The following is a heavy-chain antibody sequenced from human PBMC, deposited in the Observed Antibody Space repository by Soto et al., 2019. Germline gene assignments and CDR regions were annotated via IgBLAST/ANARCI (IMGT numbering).Heavy chain of an antibody. CDR2: IYHSGST. D-gene: IGHD3-10*01. V-gene: IGHV4-30-2*01. CDR1: GGSISSGGYS. J-gene: IGHJ5*02. Sequence: SETLSLTCAVSGGSISSGGYSWSWIRQPPGKGLEWIGYIYHSGSTYYNPSLKSRVTISVDRSKNQFSLKLSSVTAADTAVYYCARLTMVRGPPPGRAAWFDPWGQGTLVTVS. CDR3: ARLTMVRGPPPGRAAWFDP.